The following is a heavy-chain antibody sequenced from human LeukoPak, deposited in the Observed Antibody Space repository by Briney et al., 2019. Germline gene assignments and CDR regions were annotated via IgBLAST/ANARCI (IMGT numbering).Heavy chain of an antibody. CDR3: ARGPWLAKSRYFDY. J-gene: IGHJ4*02. D-gene: IGHD6-19*01. CDR1: GYSISSGYY. Sequence: PSETLSLTCTVSGYSISSGYYWGWIRQPPGKGLEWIGEINHSGSTNYNPSLKSRVTISVDTSKNQFSLKLSSVTAADTAVYYCARGPWLAKSRYFDYWGQGTLVTVSS. CDR2: INHSGST. V-gene: IGHV4-38-2*02.